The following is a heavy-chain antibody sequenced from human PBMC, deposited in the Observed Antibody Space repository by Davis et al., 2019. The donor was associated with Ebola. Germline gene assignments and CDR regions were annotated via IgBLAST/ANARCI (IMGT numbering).Heavy chain of an antibody. CDR3: ARADTDLEWPPSAIAADV. Sequence: GESLKISCAASGFTFSSYWMSWVRQAPGKGLEWVANIKQDGSEKYYVDSVKGRFTISRDNAKNSLYLQMNSLRAEDTAVYYCARADTDLEWPPSAIAADVWGQGTTVTVSS. CDR1: GFTFSSYW. CDR2: IKQDGSEK. J-gene: IGHJ6*02. V-gene: IGHV3-7*01. D-gene: IGHD3-3*01.